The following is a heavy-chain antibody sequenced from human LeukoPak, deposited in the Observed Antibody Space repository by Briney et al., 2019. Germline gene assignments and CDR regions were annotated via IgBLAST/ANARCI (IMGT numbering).Heavy chain of an antibody. CDR2: IYYSGST. D-gene: IGHD3-22*01. J-gene: IGHJ3*02. CDR3: ARDHDSSGYNGAFDI. V-gene: IGHV4-61*01. Sequence: SETLSLTCTVSDGSIISSSYYWGWIRQPPGKGLEWIGYIYYSGSTNYNPSLKSRVTISVDTSKNQFSLKLSSVTAADTAVYYCARDHDSSGYNGAFDIWGQGTMVTVSS. CDR1: DGSIISSSYY.